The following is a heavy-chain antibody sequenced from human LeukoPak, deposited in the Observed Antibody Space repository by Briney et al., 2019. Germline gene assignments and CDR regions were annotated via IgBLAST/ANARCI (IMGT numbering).Heavy chain of an antibody. J-gene: IGHJ3*02. CDR2: INSDGSST. V-gene: IGHV3-74*01. CDR3: ARMAFDI. Sequence: GGSPRLSCAASGFTFSNFWMHWVRQGPGKGLVWVSRINSDGSSTSYADSVKGRFTISRDNARNTLYLQMNSLRVEDAAVYYCARMAFDIWGQGTMVTVSS. CDR1: GFTFSNFW.